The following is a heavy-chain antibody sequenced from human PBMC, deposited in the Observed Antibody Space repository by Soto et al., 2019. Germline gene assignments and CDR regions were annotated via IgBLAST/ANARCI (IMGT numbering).Heavy chain of an antibody. Sequence: EVQLVESGGGLVQPGGSLRLSCAASGFTVSSNYMSWVRQAPGKGLEWVSVIYSGGSTYYADSVKGRFTISRDNSKNTLYLQMNSLRAEDTAVYYCARTGKEIVVVPAARTDYWGQGTLVTVSS. D-gene: IGHD2-2*01. J-gene: IGHJ4*02. CDR2: IYSGGST. V-gene: IGHV3-66*01. CDR3: ARTGKEIVVVPAARTDY. CDR1: GFTVSSNY.